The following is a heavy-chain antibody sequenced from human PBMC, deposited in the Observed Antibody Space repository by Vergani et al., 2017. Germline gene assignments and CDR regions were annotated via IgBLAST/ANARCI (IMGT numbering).Heavy chain of an antibody. J-gene: IGHJ6*03. Sequence: QVQLVQSGAEVKKPGSSVKVSCKASGGTFSSYAISWVRQAPGQGLEWMGGIIPIFGTANYAQKFQGSVTLTADESTSTAYMELSSLRSEETAGYYCGRVDTKVPATSHFYYMDVWGKGTTVVVSS. D-gene: IGHD6-25*01. CDR3: GRVDTKVPATSHFYYMDV. V-gene: IGHV1-69*01. CDR2: IIPIFGTA. CDR1: GGTFSSYA.